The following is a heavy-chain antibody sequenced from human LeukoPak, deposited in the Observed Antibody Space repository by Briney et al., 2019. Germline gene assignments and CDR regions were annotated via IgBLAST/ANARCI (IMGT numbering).Heavy chain of an antibody. CDR2: INPNSGGT. Sequence: ASVKVSCKASGYTFTDYYMHWVRQAPGQGLEWMGWINPNSGGTNYAQKFQGRVTMTRDTSISTAYMELSRLRSDDTAVYYCARYDTRRVYFDYWGQGTLVTVSS. D-gene: IGHD3-22*01. J-gene: IGHJ4*02. CDR3: ARYDTRRVYFDY. V-gene: IGHV1-2*02. CDR1: GYTFTDYY.